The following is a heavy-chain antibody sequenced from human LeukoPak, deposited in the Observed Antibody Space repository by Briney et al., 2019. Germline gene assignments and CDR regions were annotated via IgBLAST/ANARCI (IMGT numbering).Heavy chain of an antibody. Sequence: ASVKVSCKASGYTFTSYGISWVRQAPGQGLEWMGWISAYNGNTNYAQKLQGRVTMTTDTSTSTACMELRSLRSDDTAVYYCARGGSGSYPHLSYYGMDVWGQGTTVTVSS. CDR3: ARGGSGSYPHLSYYGMDV. J-gene: IGHJ6*02. CDR1: GYTFTSYG. D-gene: IGHD3-10*01. V-gene: IGHV1-18*01. CDR2: ISAYNGNT.